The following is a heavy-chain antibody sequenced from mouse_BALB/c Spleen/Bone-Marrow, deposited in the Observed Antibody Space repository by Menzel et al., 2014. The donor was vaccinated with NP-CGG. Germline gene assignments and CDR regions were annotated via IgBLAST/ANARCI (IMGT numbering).Heavy chain of an antibody. V-gene: IGHV2-9*02. CDR1: GFSLISYG. CDR3: ARDLYYDYDVGAMDY. CDR2: IWPGGST. D-gene: IGHD2-4*01. Sequence: QVQLKQSGPGLEESSQSLSISCTVSGFSLISYGVHWIRQRPGKGLEWLGAIWPGGSTNYNSALMSRLSISKDNSKSQVFLKMNSLQSDDTAMYYCARDLYYDYDVGAMDYWGQGTSVTVSS. J-gene: IGHJ4*01.